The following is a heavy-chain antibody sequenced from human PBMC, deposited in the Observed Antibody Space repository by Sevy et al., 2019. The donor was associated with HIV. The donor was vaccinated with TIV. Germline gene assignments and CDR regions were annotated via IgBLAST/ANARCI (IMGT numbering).Heavy chain of an antibody. V-gene: IGHV3-23*01. CDR2: ISGSGGST. CDR1: GFTFSTYA. Sequence: GGSLRLSCAASGFTFSTYAMTWVRQAPGKGLEWVSLISGSGGSTYYADSVKGRFTISRDNSKNTLYLQMNSVRAEDTAVYYCARDLFSGGNAVYGYWGQGTLVTVSS. J-gene: IGHJ4*02. D-gene: IGHD2-15*01. CDR3: ARDLFSGGNAVYGY.